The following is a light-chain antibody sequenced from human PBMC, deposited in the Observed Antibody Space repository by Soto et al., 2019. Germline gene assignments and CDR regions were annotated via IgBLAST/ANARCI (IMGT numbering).Light chain of an antibody. CDR3: QQYNTWPPIT. CDR2: GAY. J-gene: IGKJ1*01. CDR1: QSVSSN. Sequence: EIVMTQSPATLSVSPGERATLSFRASQSVSSNVAWYQQKPGQAPRLLIYGAYTRAAGVPARFSGSGSGTEFTLTITSLQSEDIALYYCQQYNTWPPITFGQGTKVDI. V-gene: IGKV3-15*01.